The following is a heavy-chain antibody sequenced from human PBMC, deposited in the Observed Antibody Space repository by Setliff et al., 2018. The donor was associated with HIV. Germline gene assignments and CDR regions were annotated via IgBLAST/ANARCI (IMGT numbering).Heavy chain of an antibody. CDR2: ISPNYGGT. J-gene: IGHJ4*03. V-gene: IGHV1-2*06. CDR1: GYIFTHYY. Sequence: ASVKVSCKTSGYIFTHYYTHWVRQAPGQGLEWMGRISPNYGGTHYPQKFQGRVTLTSDTSISTAYMELSGLTSDDTAVYYCARGQGPVDYWGQGTMVTVSS. CDR3: ARGQGPVDY.